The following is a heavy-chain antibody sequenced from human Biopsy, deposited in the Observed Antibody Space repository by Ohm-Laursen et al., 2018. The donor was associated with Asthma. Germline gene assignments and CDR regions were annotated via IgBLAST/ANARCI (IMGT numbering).Heavy chain of an antibody. V-gene: IGHV4-39*01. D-gene: IGHD6-19*01. CDR1: GASITTPNY. CDR2: VYYTGNT. CDR3: ARHWSGNGWEDVHNWFDP. J-gene: IGHJ5*02. Sequence: SQTLSLTCAVSGASITTPNYWAWIRQPPGRGLEWLGSVYYTGNTIYSSSLRSRLTMSVDSSRSQFSLRLISVTAADRGVYYCARHWSGNGWEDVHNWFDPWGPGIGVTVSS.